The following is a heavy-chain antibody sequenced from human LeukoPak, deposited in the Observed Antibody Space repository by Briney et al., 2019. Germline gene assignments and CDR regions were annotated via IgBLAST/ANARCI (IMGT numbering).Heavy chain of an antibody. Sequence: PGGSLRLSCAASGFTFSNYMMHWVRQAPGKGLVWVSRIKGDGITITYADSVKGRFTISRDNAKNTLYLQMNSLRAEDTAVYYCLRDLNWSLDQWGQGTLVTVPS. V-gene: IGHV3-74*01. CDR1: GFTFSNYM. D-gene: IGHD1-20*01. J-gene: IGHJ4*02. CDR3: LRDLNWSLDQ. CDR2: IKGDGITI.